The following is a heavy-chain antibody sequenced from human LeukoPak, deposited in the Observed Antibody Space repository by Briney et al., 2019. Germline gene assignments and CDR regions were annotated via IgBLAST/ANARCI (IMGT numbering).Heavy chain of an antibody. CDR3: ARGPFSLGRGGFDY. V-gene: IGHV1-69*13. CDR2: IIPIFGTA. J-gene: IGHJ4*02. D-gene: IGHD3-16*01. Sequence: ASVKVSCKASGGTFSSYAISWVRQAPGQGLEWMGGIIPIFGTANYAQKFQGRVTITADESTSTAYMELSSLRSEDTAVYYCARGPFSLGRGGFDYWGQGTLVTVSS. CDR1: GGTFSSYA.